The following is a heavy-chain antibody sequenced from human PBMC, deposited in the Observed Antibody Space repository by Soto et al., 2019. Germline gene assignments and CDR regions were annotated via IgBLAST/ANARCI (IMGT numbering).Heavy chain of an antibody. V-gene: IGHV4-31*03. D-gene: IGHD3-16*01. Sequence: SETLSLTCTVSGGSISSGGYYWSWIRQHPGKGLEWIGYIYYSGSTYYNPSLKSRVTISVDTSKNQFSLKLSSVTAADTAVYYCARDRSSVSPYYGMDVWGQGTTVTVSS. CDR3: ARDRSSVSPYYGMDV. CDR2: IYYSGST. CDR1: GGSISSGGYY. J-gene: IGHJ6*02.